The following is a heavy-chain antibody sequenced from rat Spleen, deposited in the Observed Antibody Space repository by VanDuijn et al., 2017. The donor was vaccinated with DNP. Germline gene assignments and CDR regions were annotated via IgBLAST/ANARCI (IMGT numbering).Heavy chain of an antibody. CDR1: GFTFSDYA. V-gene: IGHV5-27*01. CDR2: ISTGGGNT. D-gene: IGHD1-2*01. Sequence: EVQLVESGGGPVLPGRSLKLSCAASGFTFSDYAMAWVRQAPKKGLEWVATISTGGGNTYYRDSVKGRFTISRDNAKSTLYLQMDSLRSEDTATYYCTTGGAAAYWGQGTLVTVSS. CDR3: TTGGAAAY. J-gene: IGHJ3*01.